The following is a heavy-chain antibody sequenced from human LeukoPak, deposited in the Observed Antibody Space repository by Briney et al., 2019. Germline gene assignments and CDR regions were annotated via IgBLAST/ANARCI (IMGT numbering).Heavy chain of an antibody. CDR2: ISSSSTTI. Sequence: GGSLRLSCAASGFTFSGYAMNWVRQAPGKGLEWVSYISSSSTTIQYSDSVRGRFTISRDNAKNSLYLQMRSLRAEDTAVYYCAGGDSGFGYWGQGTLVTVSS. CDR1: GFTFSGYA. D-gene: IGHD3-10*01. CDR3: AGGDSGFGY. J-gene: IGHJ4*02. V-gene: IGHV3-48*04.